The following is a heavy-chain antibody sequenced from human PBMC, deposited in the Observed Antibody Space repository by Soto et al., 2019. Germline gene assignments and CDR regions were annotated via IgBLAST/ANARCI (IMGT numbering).Heavy chain of an antibody. V-gene: IGHV3-30-3*01. J-gene: IGHJ1*01. D-gene: IGHD3-16*01. Sequence: PGGSLRLSCAASGFTFSSHAMHWARQAPGKGLEWVAFISYDGSDEYYADSVKGRLTISRDNSKNTLYLQMTDLRPEDTAVYYSVRDNPSLAYWGEGTLVTVSS. CDR2: ISYDGSDE. CDR1: GFTFSSHA. CDR3: VRDNPSLAY.